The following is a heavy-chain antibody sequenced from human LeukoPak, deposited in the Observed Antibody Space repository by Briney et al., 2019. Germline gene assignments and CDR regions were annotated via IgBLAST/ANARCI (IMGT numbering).Heavy chain of an antibody. CDR3: AKDRIGTSGWYYFDY. CDR2: ISGSGGST. Sequence: SGRSLRLSCAASGFTFSSYSMNWVRQAPGKGLEWVSAISGSGGSTYYADSVKGRFSISRDNSKNTLYLQMNSLRADDTAVYYCAKDRIGTSGWYYFDYWGQGTLVTVSS. CDR1: GFTFSSYS. D-gene: IGHD6-13*01. V-gene: IGHV3-23*01. J-gene: IGHJ4*02.